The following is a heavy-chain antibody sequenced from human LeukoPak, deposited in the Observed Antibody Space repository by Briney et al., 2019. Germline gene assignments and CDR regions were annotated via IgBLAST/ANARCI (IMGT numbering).Heavy chain of an antibody. Sequence: SETLSLTCTVSGGSFSTYYWSWIRQPAGKGLEWIGRIYTSGSTNYNPSLKSRVTISVDTSKNQFSLKLSSVTAADTAVYYCARPQVPLYYDISPHDAFDIWGQGTMVTVSS. CDR3: ARPQVPLYYDISPHDAFDI. CDR2: IYTSGST. CDR1: GGSFSTYY. V-gene: IGHV4-4*07. D-gene: IGHD3-9*01. J-gene: IGHJ3*02.